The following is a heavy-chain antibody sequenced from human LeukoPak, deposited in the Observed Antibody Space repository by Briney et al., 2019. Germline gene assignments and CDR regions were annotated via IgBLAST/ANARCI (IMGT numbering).Heavy chain of an antibody. CDR1: GGSISSGSYY. J-gene: IGHJ4*02. CDR2: TYYSGST. D-gene: IGHD4-17*01. Sequence: SETLSLTCTVSGGSISSGSYYWSWIRQPAGRGLEWIGYTYYSGSTNYNPSLKSRVTISVDTSKNQFSLKLSSVTAADTAVYYCARAYGDYPAVLDYWGQGTLVTVSS. CDR3: ARAYGDYPAVLDY. V-gene: IGHV4-61*10.